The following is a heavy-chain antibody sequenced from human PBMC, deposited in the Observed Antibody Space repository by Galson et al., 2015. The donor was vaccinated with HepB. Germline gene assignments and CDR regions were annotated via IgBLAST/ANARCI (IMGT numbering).Heavy chain of an antibody. CDR2: ISYDGSGK. CDR3: AKDAGAMATIDY. CDR1: GFTFSNLA. D-gene: IGHD5-24*01. V-gene: IGHV3-30-3*01. J-gene: IGHJ4*02. Sequence: SLRLSCAASGFTFSNLAMHWVRQAPGKGLEWVAVISYDGSGKHYTDSVKGRFTISRDNSKNTLFLQMNSLRAEDTGVYYCAKDAGAMATIDYWGQGTLVTVSS.